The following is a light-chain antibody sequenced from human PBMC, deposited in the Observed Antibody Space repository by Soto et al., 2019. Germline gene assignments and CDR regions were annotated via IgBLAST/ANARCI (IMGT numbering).Light chain of an antibody. CDR2: GAS. Sequence: EIVMTQSPATLSFSPGEISTLSCRASQSVSSSYLAWYQQKPGQAPRLLIYGASNRATGIPARFSGSGSGTDFSLTISSLEPEDFAVYYCQQRSTWPQTVGQGTKVDIK. J-gene: IGKJ1*01. CDR1: QSVSSSY. CDR3: QQRSTWPQT. V-gene: IGKV3D-20*02.